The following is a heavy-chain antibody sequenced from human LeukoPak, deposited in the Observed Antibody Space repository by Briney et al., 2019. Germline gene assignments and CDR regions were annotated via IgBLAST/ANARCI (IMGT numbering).Heavy chain of an antibody. V-gene: IGHV3-30*18. D-gene: IGHD5-24*01. Sequence: PGRSLRLSCAASGFAFNTYGMQWVRQAPGKGLEWVAVDSFDGGVQYYADSVRGRFTISRDNSKNTLYLQMNSLRAEDTAVYYCVKEGGHNNWYFDLWGRGTLATVSS. CDR2: DSFDGGVQ. CDR3: VKEGGHNNWYFDL. CDR1: GFAFNTYG. J-gene: IGHJ2*01.